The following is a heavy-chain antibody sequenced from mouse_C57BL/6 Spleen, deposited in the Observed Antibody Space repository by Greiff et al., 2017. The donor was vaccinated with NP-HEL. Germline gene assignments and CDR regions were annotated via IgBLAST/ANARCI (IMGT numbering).Heavy chain of an antibody. CDR3: AREGYYGSSYWFAY. D-gene: IGHD1-1*01. Sequence: EVHLVESGGGLVKPGGSLKLSCAASGFTFSSYAMSWVRQTPEKRLEWVATISDGGSYTYYPDNVKGRFTISRDNAKNNLYLQMSHLKSEDTAMYYCAREGYYGSSYWFAYWGQGTLVTVSA. V-gene: IGHV5-4*01. J-gene: IGHJ3*01. CDR2: ISDGGSYT. CDR1: GFTFSSYA.